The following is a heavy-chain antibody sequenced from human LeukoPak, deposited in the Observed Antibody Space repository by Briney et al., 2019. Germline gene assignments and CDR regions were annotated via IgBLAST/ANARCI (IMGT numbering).Heavy chain of an antibody. J-gene: IGHJ4*02. CDR2: IYTSGST. V-gene: IGHV4-61*02. CDR3: ARQCGGDCFNYFDY. Sequence: SETLSLTCTVSGGSISSGSYYWSWIRQPAGKGLEWIGRIYTSGSTNYNPALKSRVTISVDTSKNQFSLKLSSVTAADTAVYYCARQCGGDCFNYFDYWGQGTLVTVSS. D-gene: IGHD2-21*02. CDR1: GGSISSGSYY.